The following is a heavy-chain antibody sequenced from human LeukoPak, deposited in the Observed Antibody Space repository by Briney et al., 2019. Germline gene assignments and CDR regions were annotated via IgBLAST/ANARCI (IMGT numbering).Heavy chain of an antibody. CDR2: INPTSGDT. V-gene: IGHV1-46*01. D-gene: IGHD6-25*01. CDR1: GYTFTSYY. J-gene: IGHJ3*02. CDR3: ARYGFSSVWQGGWHAFDI. Sequence: ASVKVSSKASGYTFTSYYVHWVRQAPGQGLQWMGIINPTSGDTDYAQNFQGRVTMTRDMSTSTVYMELSSLRSEDTAVYYCARYGFSSVWQGGWHAFDIWGHGTMVTVSS.